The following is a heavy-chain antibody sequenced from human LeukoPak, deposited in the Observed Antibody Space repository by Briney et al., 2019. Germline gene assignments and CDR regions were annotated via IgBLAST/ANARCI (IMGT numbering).Heavy chain of an antibody. J-gene: IGHJ4*02. CDR2: INHSGST. CDR3: ARRLETYYDSSGYPYYFDY. D-gene: IGHD3-22*01. Sequence: PSETLSLTCAVYGGSFSGYYWSWIRQPPGKGLEWIGEINHSGSTNYNPSLKSRVTISVDTSKNQFSLKLSSVTAADTAVYYCARRLETYYDSSGYPYYFDYWGQGTLVTVSS. V-gene: IGHV4-34*01. CDR1: GGSFSGYY.